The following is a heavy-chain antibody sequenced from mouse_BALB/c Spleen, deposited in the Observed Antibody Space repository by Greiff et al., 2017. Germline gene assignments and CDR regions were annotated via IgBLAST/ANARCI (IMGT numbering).Heavy chain of an antibody. J-gene: IGHJ2*01. CDR1: GFNIKDYY. CDR3: ARVTTVVAGDY. CDR2: IDPENGNT. D-gene: IGHD1-1*01. V-gene: IGHV14-1*02. Sequence: VHVKQSGAELVRPGALVKLSCKASGFNIKDYYMHWVKQRPEQGLEWIGWIDPENGNTIYDPKFQGKASITADTSSNTAYLQLSSLTSEDTAVYYCARVTTVVAGDYWGQGTTLTVSS.